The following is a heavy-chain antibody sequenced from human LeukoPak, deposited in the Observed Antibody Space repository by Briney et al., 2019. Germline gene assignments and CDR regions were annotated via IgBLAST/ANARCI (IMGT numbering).Heavy chain of an antibody. Sequence: PSETLSLTSAVYGWSFNDYYWNWIRQPPGKGLEWIGEINARGDTNYNPSLKSRVTISVDTSKKQFSLRLTSMIAADTALYYCARCKVPAARGYNRFDPWGQGTLVTVSS. CDR2: INARGDT. CDR3: ARCKVPAARGYNRFDP. V-gene: IGHV4-34*01. D-gene: IGHD2-2*01. CDR1: GWSFNDYY. J-gene: IGHJ5*02.